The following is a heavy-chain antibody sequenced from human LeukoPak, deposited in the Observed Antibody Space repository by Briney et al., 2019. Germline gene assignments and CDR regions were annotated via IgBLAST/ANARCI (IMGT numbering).Heavy chain of an antibody. V-gene: IGHV4-39*07. D-gene: IGHD3-22*01. CDR2: IYYSGST. Sequence: PSETLSLTCTVSGGSISSSSYYWGWLRQPPGTGLEGIGSIYYSGSTYYNPSLKSRVTISVDTSKNQFSLKLSSVTAADTAVYYCAREEPSSGLFDYCGQGTLVTVSS. CDR1: GGSISSSSYY. J-gene: IGHJ4*02. CDR3: AREEPSSGLFDY.